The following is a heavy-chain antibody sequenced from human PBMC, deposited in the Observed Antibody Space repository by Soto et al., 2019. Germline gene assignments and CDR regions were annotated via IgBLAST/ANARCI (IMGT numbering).Heavy chain of an antibody. J-gene: IGHJ4*02. Sequence: QVQLVQSGAEVKKPGSSVKVSCKASGGTFSSYAISWVRQAPGQGLEWMGGIIPIFGTANYAQKFEGRVNITADEFTSAAYMKLSSLRSEDASVYYCAREGASGSHIGYWGQGTLVTVSS. CDR1: GGTFSSYA. CDR2: IIPIFGTA. V-gene: IGHV1-69*01. CDR3: AREGASGSHIGY. D-gene: IGHD3-22*01.